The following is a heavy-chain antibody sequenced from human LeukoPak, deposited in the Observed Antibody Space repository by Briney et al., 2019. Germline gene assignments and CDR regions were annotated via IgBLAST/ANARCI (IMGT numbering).Heavy chain of an antibody. CDR2: IEQNGTEK. CDR1: GFTFSSYW. Sequence: PGGSLRLSCAASGFTFSSYWMSWVRQAPGKGLEWVSIIEQNGTEKYYVDSVKGRFKISRDNAKNSQYLQINSLRAEYTAVYYCARGVGTTHVDYWGQGTLVTVSS. D-gene: IGHD1-26*01. J-gene: IGHJ4*02. CDR3: ARGVGTTHVDY. V-gene: IGHV3-7*04.